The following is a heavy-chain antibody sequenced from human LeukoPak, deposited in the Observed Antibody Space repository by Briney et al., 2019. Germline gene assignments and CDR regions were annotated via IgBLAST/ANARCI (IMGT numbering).Heavy chain of an antibody. Sequence: GGSLRLSCAASGFTFSSYAMHWVRQAPGKGLEWVAVISYDGSNKYYADSVKGRFTISRDNSKNTLYLRMNSLRAEDTAVYYCARVIDYWGQGTLVTVSS. CDR3: ARVIDY. V-gene: IGHV3-30*04. J-gene: IGHJ4*02. CDR1: GFTFSSYA. CDR2: ISYDGSNK.